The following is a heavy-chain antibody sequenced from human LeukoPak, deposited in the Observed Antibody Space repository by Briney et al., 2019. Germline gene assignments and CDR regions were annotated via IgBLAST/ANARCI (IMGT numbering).Heavy chain of an antibody. V-gene: IGHV1-2*06. Sequence: GASVKVSCKASGGTFSGYPISWVRQAPGQGLEWMGRINPNSGDTNYAQKFQGRVTLTRDTSISTAYMQLSRLTSDDTAVYYCTSNVGGSPGDYWGQGTLVTVSS. J-gene: IGHJ4*02. CDR1: GGTFSGYP. D-gene: IGHD2-15*01. CDR2: INPNSGDT. CDR3: TSNVGGSPGDY.